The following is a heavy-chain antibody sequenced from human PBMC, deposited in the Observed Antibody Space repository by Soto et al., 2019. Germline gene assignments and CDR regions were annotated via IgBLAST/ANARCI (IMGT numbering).Heavy chain of an antibody. J-gene: IGHJ5*02. V-gene: IGHV4-31*03. CDR3: ARLRIATNNYKWFDP. Sequence: SETLSLTCSVSGAALNSGNYYWSRIRQVPGKGLEWIGHIYVTGAVDYNPSLRDRITISQDTSERQFSLNLRLVAAADTAVYYCARLRIATNNYKWFDPWGQGTLVTVSS. D-gene: IGHD2-21*01. CDR2: IYVTGAV. CDR1: GAALNSGNYY.